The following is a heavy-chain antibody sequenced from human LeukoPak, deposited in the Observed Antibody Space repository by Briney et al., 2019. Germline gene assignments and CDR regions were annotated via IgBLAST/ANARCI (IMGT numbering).Heavy chain of an antibody. Sequence: PGRSLTLSCAATGFTFNHYGMHWVRQAPGKGLEWVAVIWSDGTNRYYADSVKGRFTISGDDSRNTVYLQMNSLRPEDTGVYYCARDAQRGFDYSNSLQYWGQGTPVTVST. CDR3: ARDAQRGFDYSNSLQY. J-gene: IGHJ4*02. CDR1: GFTFNHYG. V-gene: IGHV3-33*01. D-gene: IGHD4-11*01. CDR2: IWSDGTNR.